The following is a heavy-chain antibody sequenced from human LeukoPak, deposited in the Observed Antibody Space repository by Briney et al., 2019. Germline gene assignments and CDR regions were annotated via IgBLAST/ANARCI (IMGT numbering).Heavy chain of an antibody. CDR2: IYHSGTT. J-gene: IGHJ4*02. D-gene: IGHD2-15*01. CDR1: GYSISSGYY. CDR3: AAYCSGGSCYSDSDY. Sequence: SEALSLTCAVSGYSISSGYYWGWIRQPPGKGLEWIGSIYHSGTTYYNPSLKSRVTISVDTSKNQFSLKLSSVTAADTAVYYCAAYCSGGSCYSDSDYWGQGTLVTVSS. V-gene: IGHV4-38-2*01.